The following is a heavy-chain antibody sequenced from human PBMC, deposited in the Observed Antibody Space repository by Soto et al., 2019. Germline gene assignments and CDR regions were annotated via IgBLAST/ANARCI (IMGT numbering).Heavy chain of an antibody. CDR2: ISSSSSYI. CDR3: ARAQQGYSSSWPLDY. J-gene: IGHJ4*02. CDR1: GFTFSSYS. Sequence: EVQLVESGGGLVKPGGSLRLSCAASGFTFSSYSMNWVRQAPGKGLEWVSSISSSSSYIYYADSVKGRFTISRDNAKNSLSLQMNSLRAEDTAVYYCARAQQGYSSSWPLDYWGQGTLVTVSS. V-gene: IGHV3-21*01. D-gene: IGHD6-13*01.